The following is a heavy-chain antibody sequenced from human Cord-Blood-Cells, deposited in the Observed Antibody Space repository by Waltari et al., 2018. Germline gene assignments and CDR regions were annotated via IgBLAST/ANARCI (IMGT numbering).Heavy chain of an antibody. Sequence: QVQLVQSGAEVKKPGASVTVSCTVSGYTLTDFSIPWVRQAPGKGLEWMGGFDPEDGETIYAQKFQGRVTMTEDTSTDTAYMELSSLRSEDTAVYYCATLYSSGPGGDYWGQGTLVTVSS. CDR2: FDPEDGET. J-gene: IGHJ4*02. CDR1: GYTLTDFS. D-gene: IGHD6-19*01. V-gene: IGHV1-24*01. CDR3: ATLYSSGPGGDY.